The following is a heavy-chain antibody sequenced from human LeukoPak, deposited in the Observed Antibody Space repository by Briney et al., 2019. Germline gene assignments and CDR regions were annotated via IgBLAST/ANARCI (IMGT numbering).Heavy chain of an antibody. CDR2: INHNGST. V-gene: IGHV4-34*01. J-gene: IGHJ5*02. CDR1: GGSFSGYY. Sequence: SETLSLTCAVYGGSFSGYYWSWIRQPPGKGLEWLAEINHNGSTNYNPYLKSRVSISVDTSKNQSSLKLSSVTPEDTAVYYCARERLRYFDWSNIGMGLDPWGQGTLVTVSS. D-gene: IGHD3-9*01. CDR3: ARERLRYFDWSNIGMGLDP.